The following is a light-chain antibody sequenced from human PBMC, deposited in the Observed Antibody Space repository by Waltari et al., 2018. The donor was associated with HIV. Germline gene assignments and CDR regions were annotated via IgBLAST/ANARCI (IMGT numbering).Light chain of an antibody. V-gene: IGLV1-44*01. Sequence: QSVTTPPPSASGAPGQRATNPCSGSSSNIGRNTVTWSQQLPGTAPKLLIYSNNQRPSGVPDRFSGSKSGTSASLAISGLQSEDEADYYCAAWDDSLNGPVVFGGGTKLTVL. CDR2: SNN. CDR1: SSNIGRNT. CDR3: AAWDDSLNGPVV. J-gene: IGLJ2*01.